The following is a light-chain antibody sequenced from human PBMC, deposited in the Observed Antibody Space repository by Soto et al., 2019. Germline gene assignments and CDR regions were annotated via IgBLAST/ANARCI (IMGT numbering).Light chain of an antibody. CDR1: QGIRNY. V-gene: IGKV1-27*01. J-gene: IGKJ4*01. Sequence: DIQMTQSPSSLSASVGDRVTLTCRASQGIRNYLAWYQQKPGKVPKLLIYAASTLQSGVPSRFSGSGSGTDFTLTISGLQPEDVATYYCQKYNSAPLTFGGGTKVEIK. CDR2: AAS. CDR3: QKYNSAPLT.